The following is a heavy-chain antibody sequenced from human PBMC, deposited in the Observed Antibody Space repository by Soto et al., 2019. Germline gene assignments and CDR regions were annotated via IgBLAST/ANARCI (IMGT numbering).Heavy chain of an antibody. V-gene: IGHV4-39*01. CDR3: ARLGNSNYFLPRQFYYYGMDV. J-gene: IGHJ6*02. D-gene: IGHD4-4*01. CDR2: IYYSGST. CDR1: GGSISSSSYY. Sequence: PSETLSLTCTVSGGSISSSSYYWGWIRQPPGKGLEWIGSIYYSGSTYYNPSLKSRVTISVDTSKNQFSLKLSSVTAADTAVYYCARLGNSNYFLPRQFYYYGMDVWGQGTTVTVSS.